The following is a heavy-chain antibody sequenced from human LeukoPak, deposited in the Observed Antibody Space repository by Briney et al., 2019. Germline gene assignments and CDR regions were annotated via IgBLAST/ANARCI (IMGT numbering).Heavy chain of an antibody. CDR2: IYYSGST. CDR1: GGSISSSNYY. CDR3: AREGLRFYYDRSGYPPAY. D-gene: IGHD3-22*01. V-gene: IGHV4-39*07. J-gene: IGHJ4*02. Sequence: SETLSLTCTVSGGSISSSNYYWGWIRQPPGKGLEWIGSIYYSGSTYYSPSLKSRVTISVDTSKNQFSLKLSSVTAADTAMYYCAREGLRFYYDRSGYPPAYWGQGTLVIVSS.